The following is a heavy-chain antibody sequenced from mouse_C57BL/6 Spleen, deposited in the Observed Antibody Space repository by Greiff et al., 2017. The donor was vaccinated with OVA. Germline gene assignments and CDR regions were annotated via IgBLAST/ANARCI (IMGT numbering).Heavy chain of an antibody. V-gene: IGHV1-69*01. CDR2: IDPSDSYT. D-gene: IGHD2-5*01. CDR3: ARRSNHWYFDV. J-gene: IGHJ1*03. Sequence: VQLQQPGAELVMPGASVKLSCKASGYTFTSYWMHWVKQRPGQGLEWIGEIDPSDSYTNYNQKFKGKSTLTVDKSSSTAYMQLSSLTSEDSAVYYCARRSNHWYFDVWGTGTTVTVSS. CDR1: GYTFTSYW.